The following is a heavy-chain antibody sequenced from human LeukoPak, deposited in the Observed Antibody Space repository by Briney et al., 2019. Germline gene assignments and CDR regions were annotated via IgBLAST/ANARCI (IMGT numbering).Heavy chain of an antibody. V-gene: IGHV3-66*01. Sequence: GGSLRLSCAASGFTVSSNYMSWVRQAPGKGLEWVSVIYSGGSTYYADSVKGRFTISRDNSKNTLYLQMNSLRAEDTAVYYCASASQDDAFDIWGQGTMVTVSS. J-gene: IGHJ3*02. CDR2: IYSGGST. CDR1: GFTVSSNY. CDR3: ASASQDDAFDI.